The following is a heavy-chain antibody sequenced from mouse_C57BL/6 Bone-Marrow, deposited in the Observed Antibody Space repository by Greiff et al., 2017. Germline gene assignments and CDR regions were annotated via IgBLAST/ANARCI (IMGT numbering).Heavy chain of an antibody. J-gene: IGHJ4*01. CDR3: AIRIRCYYAMDY. D-gene: IGHD1-1*01. CDR1: GYTFTSYW. Sequence: QVQLQQPGAELVKPGASVKVSCKASGYTFTSYWMHWVKQRPGQGLEWIGRIHPSDSDTNYNQKFKGKATLTVDTSSSTAYMQLSSLTSEDSAVYYCAIRIRCYYAMDYWGQGTSVTVSS. CDR2: IHPSDSDT. V-gene: IGHV1-74*01.